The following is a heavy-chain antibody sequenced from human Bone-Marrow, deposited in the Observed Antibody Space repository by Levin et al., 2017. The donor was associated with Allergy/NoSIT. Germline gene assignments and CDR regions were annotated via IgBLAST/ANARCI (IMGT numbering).Heavy chain of an antibody. CDR2: IYHSGNT. V-gene: IGHV4-31*03. CDR3: ARDTGYDLDS. CDR1: GGSIGGGGYY. J-gene: IGHJ4*02. D-gene: IGHD5-12*01. Sequence: RSQTLSLTCTVSGGSIGGGGYYWSWIRQHPGKGLEWVGYIYHSGNTYYNPSLKRRLSISVDTSRNQFSLKLSSVTAADTAVYYCARDTGYDLDSWGQGTLVTVSS.